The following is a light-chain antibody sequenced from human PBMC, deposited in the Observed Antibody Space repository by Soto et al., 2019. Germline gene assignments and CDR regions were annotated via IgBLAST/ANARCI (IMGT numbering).Light chain of an antibody. Sequence: EIVLTQSPGTLSLSPGERATLSCRASQSVNSNYLARYQQKPGQGPRVLMYGASSRATGIPDRFSGSGSGTDFTLTISRLEPEDFAVYYCQQYDSPPRTFGQGTKVEIK. V-gene: IGKV3-20*01. J-gene: IGKJ1*01. CDR1: QSVNSNY. CDR3: QQYDSPPRT. CDR2: GAS.